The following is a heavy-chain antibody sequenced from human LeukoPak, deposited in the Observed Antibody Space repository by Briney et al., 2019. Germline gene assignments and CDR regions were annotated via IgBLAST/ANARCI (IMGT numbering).Heavy chain of an antibody. Sequence: PGESLRLSCAASGFTFSSYGMHWVRQAQGKGLEWVAVIWYDGNNKYYADSVKGRFTISRDNSKNTLYLQMNSLRAEDTAVYYCARSTSSEYDIYHFDYWGQGTLVTVSS. CDR3: ARSTSSEYDIYHFDY. CDR2: IWYDGNNK. CDR1: GFTFSSYG. J-gene: IGHJ4*02. D-gene: IGHD3-9*01. V-gene: IGHV3-33*01.